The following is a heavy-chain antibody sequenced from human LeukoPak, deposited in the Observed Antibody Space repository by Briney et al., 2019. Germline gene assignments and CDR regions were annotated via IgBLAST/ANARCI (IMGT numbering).Heavy chain of an antibody. J-gene: IGHJ5*02. CDR2: ISGDGGST. Sequence: GGSLRLSCAASGFTFDDYAMHWVRQAPGKGLEWVSLISGDGGSTYYADSVKGRFTISRDNSKNSLYLQMNSLRTEDTALYYCAKDTYYDFWSGYSGGIWFDPWGQGTLVTVSS. CDR1: GFTFDDYA. CDR3: AKDTYYDFWSGYSGGIWFDP. D-gene: IGHD3-3*01. V-gene: IGHV3-43*02.